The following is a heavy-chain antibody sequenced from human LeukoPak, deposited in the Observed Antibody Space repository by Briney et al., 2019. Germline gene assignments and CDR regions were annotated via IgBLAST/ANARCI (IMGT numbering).Heavy chain of an antibody. CDR3: AKSTGYSTTGRDFDS. CDR1: GFTFSSYA. CDR2: ISGGGATT. V-gene: IGHV3-23*01. J-gene: IGHJ4*02. D-gene: IGHD6-13*01. Sequence: GGSLRLSCAASGFTFSSYAMSWVRQAPGKGLEWVSDISGGGATTFYADSVKGRFTISRDNSKNTLYLQLSSLRAEDKAVYYCAKSTGYSTTGRDFDSWGRGTLVTVSS.